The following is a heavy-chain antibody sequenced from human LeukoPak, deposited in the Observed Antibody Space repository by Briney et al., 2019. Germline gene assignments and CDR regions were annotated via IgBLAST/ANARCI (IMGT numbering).Heavy chain of an antibody. CDR1: GGTFSSYA. CDR3: ARDRGPIAVAGNFYMDV. J-gene: IGHJ6*03. V-gene: IGHV1-69*06. D-gene: IGHD6-19*01. Sequence: SVKVSCKASGGTFSSYAISWVRQAPGQGLEWMGGIIPIFGTANYAQKFQGRVTITADKSTSTAYMELSSLRSEDTAVYYCARDRGPIAVAGNFYMDVWGKGTTVTVSS. CDR2: IIPIFGTA.